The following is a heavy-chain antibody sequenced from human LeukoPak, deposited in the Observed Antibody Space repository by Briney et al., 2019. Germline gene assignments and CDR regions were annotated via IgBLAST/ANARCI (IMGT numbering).Heavy chain of an antibody. D-gene: IGHD3-22*01. CDR2: INPNSGGT. J-gene: IGHJ5*02. CDR3: ARHRYYDSSGYYYL. V-gene: IGHV1-2*02. Sequence: ASVKVSCKASGYTFTGYYMHWVRQAPGQGLEWMGWINPNSGGTNYAQKFQGRATMTRDTSISTAYMELSRLRSDDTAVYYCARHRYYDSSGYYYLWGQGTLVTVSS. CDR1: GYTFTGYY.